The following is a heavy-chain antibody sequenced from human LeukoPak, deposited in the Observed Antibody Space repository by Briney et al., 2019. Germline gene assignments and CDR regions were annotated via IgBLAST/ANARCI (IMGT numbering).Heavy chain of an antibody. CDR1: GSTVSSNY. D-gene: IGHD6-6*01. CDR3: ARGLIAARPADAFDI. CDR2: IYSGGST. J-gene: IGHJ3*02. V-gene: IGHV3-66*02. Sequence: PGGSLRLSCAASGSTVSSNYMSWVRQAPGKGLEWVSVIYSGGSTYYADSVKGRFTISRDNSKNTLYLQMNSLRAEDTAVYYCARGLIAARPADAFDIWGQGTMVTVSS.